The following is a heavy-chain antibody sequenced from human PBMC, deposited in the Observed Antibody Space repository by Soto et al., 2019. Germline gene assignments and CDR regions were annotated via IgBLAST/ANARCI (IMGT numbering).Heavy chain of an antibody. CDR3: ATLNGYSGSYKGFDY. D-gene: IGHD1-26*01. J-gene: IGHJ4*02. CDR2: INPSGGST. CDR1: GYTFTSYY. Sequence: ASVKVSCKASGYTFTSYYMHWVRQAPGQGLEWMGIINPSGGSTSYAQKFQGRVTMTRDTSTSTVYMELSSLRSEDTAVYYCATLNGYSGSYKGFDYWGQGTLVTVSS. V-gene: IGHV1-46*01.